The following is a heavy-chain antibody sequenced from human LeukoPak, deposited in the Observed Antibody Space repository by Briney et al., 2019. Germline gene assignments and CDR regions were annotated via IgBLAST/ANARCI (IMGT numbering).Heavy chain of an antibody. CDR1: GFTFSSYW. V-gene: IGHV3-23*01. Sequence: GGSLRLSCAASGFTFSSYWIHWVRQAPGKGLEWVSAISGSGGSTYYADSVKGRFTISRDNSKNTLYLQMNSLRAEDTAVYYCAKVPMAGSWFDPWGQGTLVTVSS. D-gene: IGHD6-19*01. CDR2: ISGSGGST. J-gene: IGHJ5*02. CDR3: AKVPMAGSWFDP.